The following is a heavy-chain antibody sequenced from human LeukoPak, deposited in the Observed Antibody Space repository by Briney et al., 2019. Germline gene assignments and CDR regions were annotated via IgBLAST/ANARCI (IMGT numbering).Heavy chain of an antibody. CDR2: ISESGSRT. CDR3: ARWFGELLYYFDY. CDR1: GFRFSDYA. V-gene: IGHV3-23*01. J-gene: IGHJ4*02. Sequence: SGGSLRLSCAVSGFRFSDYAMSWVRQTPGEGLEWVSAISESGSRTYYADSVKGRFTISRDNAKNSLYLQMNSLRAEDTAVYYCARWFGELLYYFDYWGQGTLVTVSS. D-gene: IGHD3-10*01.